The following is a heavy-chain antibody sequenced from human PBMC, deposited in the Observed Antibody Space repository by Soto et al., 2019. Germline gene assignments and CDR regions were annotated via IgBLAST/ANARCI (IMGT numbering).Heavy chain of an antibody. V-gene: IGHV3-30*04. CDR3: ARSRSGAVADSFDF. CDR1: GFTFSRYA. J-gene: IGHJ4*02. Sequence: GGSLRLSCAASGFTFSRYAIHWVRQAPGKGLEWVAVISRDGTNKYYVDSVKGRFTISRDNSRNTLYLQMNSLRHEDAAVYYCARSRSGAVADSFDFWGQGSLVTVSS. CDR2: ISRDGTNK. D-gene: IGHD3-10*01.